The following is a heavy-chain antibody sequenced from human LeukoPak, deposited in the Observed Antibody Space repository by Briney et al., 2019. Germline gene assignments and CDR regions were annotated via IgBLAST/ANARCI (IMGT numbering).Heavy chain of an antibody. J-gene: IGHJ4*02. V-gene: IGHV3-7*05. D-gene: IGHD5-24*01. CDR2: IKPDGSEK. CDR1: GFTFSSYS. CDR3: ARGQMAGY. Sequence: HSGGSLRLSCAASGFTFSSYSMSWVRQAPGKGLEWVANIKPDGSEKSYVDSVKGRFTISRDNAKNSLYLQMNSLRAEDTAVYYCARGQMAGYWGQGTLVTVSS.